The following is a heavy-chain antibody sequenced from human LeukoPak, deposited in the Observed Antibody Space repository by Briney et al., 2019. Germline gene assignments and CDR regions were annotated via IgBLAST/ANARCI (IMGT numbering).Heavy chain of an antibody. CDR2: TYYRSKWYN. CDR1: GDSVSINSAA. J-gene: IGHJ4*02. Sequence: PSQTLSLTCAISGDSVSINSAAWNWIRQSPSRGLEWLGRTYYRSKWYNDYAVSVKSRISINPGTSKNHFSLQLNSVTPEDTAVYYCARAIYYDYVRESYYFDYWGQGTLVTVSS. CDR3: ARAIYYDYVRESYYFDY. D-gene: IGHD3-16*01. V-gene: IGHV6-1*01.